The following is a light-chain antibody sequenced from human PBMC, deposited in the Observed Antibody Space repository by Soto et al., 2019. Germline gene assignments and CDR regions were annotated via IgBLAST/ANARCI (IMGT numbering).Light chain of an antibody. J-gene: IGKJ1*01. CDR1: QSVDIS. V-gene: IGKV3-11*01. CDR2: GAS. Sequence: EIGLTQSPGTLSLSPGERATLSCRASQSVDISLAWYQQKPGQAPRLLIYGASTRATDMPGTFSSRGSGTDFTLTISSLEPEDFAVYYCQQRSKWRTFGQGTKVDIK. CDR3: QQRSKWRT.